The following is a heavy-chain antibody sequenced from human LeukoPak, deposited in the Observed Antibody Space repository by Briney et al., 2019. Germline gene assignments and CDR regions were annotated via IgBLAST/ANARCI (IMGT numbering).Heavy chain of an antibody. J-gene: IGHJ4*02. V-gene: IGHV4-31*03. CDR2: IYYSGST. Sequence: SETLSLTCTVSGGSISSGGYYWSWIRQHPGKGLEWIGYIYYSGSTYYNPSLKSRVTISVDTSKNQFSLQLSSVTAADTAVYYCGRRNYYDRSSFDYWGQGTLVTVSS. CDR1: GGSISSGGYY. D-gene: IGHD3-22*01. CDR3: GRRNYYDRSSFDY.